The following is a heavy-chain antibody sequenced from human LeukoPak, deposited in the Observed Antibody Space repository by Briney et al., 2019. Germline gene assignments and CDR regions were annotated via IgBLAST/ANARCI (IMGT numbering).Heavy chain of an antibody. D-gene: IGHD2-2*01. CDR1: GYTFTGYY. CDR2: INPSSGGT. Sequence: ASVKVSCKASGYTFTGYYMHWVRQAPGQGLEWMGWINPSSGGTNYAQKFQGRVTMTRDTSISTAYMELSRLRSDDTAVYYCAREIGYCSGTSCFFYAFDIWGQGTMVTVSS. J-gene: IGHJ3*02. CDR3: AREIGYCSGTSCFFYAFDI. V-gene: IGHV1-2*02.